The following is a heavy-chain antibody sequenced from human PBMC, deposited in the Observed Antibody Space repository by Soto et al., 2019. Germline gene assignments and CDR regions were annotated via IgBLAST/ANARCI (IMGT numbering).Heavy chain of an antibody. CDR2: IHSSGSI. J-gene: IGHJ1*01. V-gene: IGHV4-30-4*01. Sequence: SETLSLTCTVSGGSISSDDYYWSWIRQAPGRGLEWIGYIHSSGSIYYNPSLKSRATMSIDTARNQFSLKVSSVTVEDTAVYYCARDLDGLHDDTSGPFPRPGWGQGTLVTVSS. D-gene: IGHD3-22*01. CDR1: GGSISSDDYY. CDR3: ARDLDGLHDDTSGPFPRPG.